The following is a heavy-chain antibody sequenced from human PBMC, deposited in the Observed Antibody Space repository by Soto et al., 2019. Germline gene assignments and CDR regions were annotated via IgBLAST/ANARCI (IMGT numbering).Heavy chain of an antibody. D-gene: IGHD3-22*01. V-gene: IGHV3-23*01. CDR1: GFTFKNYA. CDR3: AKDRYYDSTGYSPGDLFDP. J-gene: IGHJ5*02. CDR2: MSASGGST. Sequence: GGSLRLSCAASGFTFKNYAMNWVRQAPGKGLEWVSVMSASGGSTYYADSVKGRFTISRDNSKNTLYLQMNSLRVEDTAVYYCAKDRYYDSTGYSPGDLFDPWGQGTQVTVSS.